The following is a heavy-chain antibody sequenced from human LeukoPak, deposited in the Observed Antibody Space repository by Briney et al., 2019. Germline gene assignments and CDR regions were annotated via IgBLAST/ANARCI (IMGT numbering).Heavy chain of an antibody. CDR3: ARDERWIQFNY. Sequence: GGSLRLSCAASGITISNYGVHWVRQAPGKGLEWLAVISYDGLNKNYADSVKGRFTISRDNSKNTLYLHMNGLRVEDTAIYYCARDERWIQFNYWGQGTLVTVSS. CDR2: ISYDGLNK. J-gene: IGHJ4*02. D-gene: IGHD5-18*01. V-gene: IGHV3-30*03. CDR1: GITISNYG.